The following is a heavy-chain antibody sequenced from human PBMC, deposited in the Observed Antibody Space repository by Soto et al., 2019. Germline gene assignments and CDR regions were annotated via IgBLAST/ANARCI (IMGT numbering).Heavy chain of an antibody. D-gene: IGHD1-26*01. CDR2: IIPIFGTA. CDR3: ARVIRPRGGYLSP. J-gene: IGHJ5*02. V-gene: IGHV1-69*13. Sequence: GASVKVSCKASGGTFSSYAISWVRQAPGQGLEWMGGIIPIFGTANYAQKFQGRVTITADESMSTAYMELSSLRSEDTAVYYCARVIRPRGGYLSPWGQGTLVTVSS. CDR1: GGTFSSYA.